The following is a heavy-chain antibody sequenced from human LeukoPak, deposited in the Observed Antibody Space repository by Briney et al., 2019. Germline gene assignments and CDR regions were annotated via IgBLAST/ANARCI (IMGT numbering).Heavy chain of an antibody. V-gene: IGHV1-2*02. CDR2: IKPNSGGT. J-gene: IGHJ4*02. Sequence: ASVKVSSKASGYNFTAYYMHWVRQAPGQGLEWMGWIKPNSGGTNYAQKFQGRVTMTRDTSISTAYMELSRLRSDDTAVYYCARDVHYYFDYWGQGTLVTVSS. D-gene: IGHD3-10*02. CDR3: ARDVHYYFDY. CDR1: GYNFTAYY.